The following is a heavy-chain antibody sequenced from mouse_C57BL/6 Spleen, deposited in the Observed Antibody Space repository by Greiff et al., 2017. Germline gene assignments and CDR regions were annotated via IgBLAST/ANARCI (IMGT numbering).Heavy chain of an antibody. D-gene: IGHD2-5*01. CDR1: GFTFSDYG. Sequence: EVNVVESGGGLVKPGGSLKLSCAASGFTFSDYGMHWVRQAPEKGLEWVAYISSGSSTIYYADTVKGRFTISRDNAKNTLFLQMTSLRSEDTAMYYCARGNYSNYEAMDYWGQGTSVTVSS. J-gene: IGHJ4*01. CDR2: ISSGSSTI. V-gene: IGHV5-17*01. CDR3: ARGNYSNYEAMDY.